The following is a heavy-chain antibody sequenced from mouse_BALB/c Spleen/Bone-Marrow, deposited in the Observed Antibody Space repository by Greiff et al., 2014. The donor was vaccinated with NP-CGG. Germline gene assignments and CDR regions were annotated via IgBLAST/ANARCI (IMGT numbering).Heavy chain of an antibody. V-gene: IGHV2-6-5*01. Sequence: QVQLQQSGPGLVAPSQSLSITCTVSGFSLTDYGVSWIRQPPGKGLEWLGVIWGGGSTYYNSALKSRLGISKDNSKSQVFLKMNSLQTDDTAMYYCAKRGGLGPYWYFDVWGAGTTVTVSS. CDR3: AKRGGLGPYWYFDV. D-gene: IGHD4-1*01. CDR2: IWGGGST. J-gene: IGHJ1*01. CDR1: GFSLTDYG.